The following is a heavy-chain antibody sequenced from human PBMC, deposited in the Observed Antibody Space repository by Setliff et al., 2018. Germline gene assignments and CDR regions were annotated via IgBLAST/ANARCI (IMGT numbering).Heavy chain of an antibody. Sequence: LSLTCTVYGGSFRDYYWGWIRQSPGKRPEWIAEINQSGNTNYNPSLNSRVSVSVDTPTNQFSLKVFSVTAADTAVYYCRFWSSYYKNDYWAQGTLVTVS. CDR2: INQSGNT. J-gene: IGHJ4*02. D-gene: IGHD3-3*01. CDR1: GGSFRDYY. V-gene: IGHV4-34*01. CDR3: RFWSSYYKNDY.